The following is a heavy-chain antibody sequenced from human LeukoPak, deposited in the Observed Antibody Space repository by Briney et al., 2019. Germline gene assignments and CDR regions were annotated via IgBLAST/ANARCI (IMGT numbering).Heavy chain of an antibody. J-gene: IGHJ4*02. CDR2: ISGSGGST. Sequence: PGGSLRLSCAASGFTFSSYAMSWVRQAPGKGLEWVSAISGSGGSTYYADSVKGRFTISRDNSKNTLYLQMNSLRAEDTAVYYCAKDPRRDGYQQDRAGGQGTLVTVSS. V-gene: IGHV3-23*01. D-gene: IGHD5-24*01. CDR1: GFTFSSYA. CDR3: AKDPRRDGYQQDRA.